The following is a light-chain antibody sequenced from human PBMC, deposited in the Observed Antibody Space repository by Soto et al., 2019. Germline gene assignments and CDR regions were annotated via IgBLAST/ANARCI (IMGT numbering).Light chain of an antibody. CDR1: QTISSW. CDR3: QQYNSYPWT. V-gene: IGKV1-5*03. J-gene: IGKJ1*01. Sequence: DIQMTQSHSTLSGSVGDRVTITCRASQTISSWLAWYQQKPGKAPKLLIYKASSLESGVPSRFSGSGSGTEFTLTISSLQPDDFATYYCQQYNSYPWTFGQGAKVDVK. CDR2: KAS.